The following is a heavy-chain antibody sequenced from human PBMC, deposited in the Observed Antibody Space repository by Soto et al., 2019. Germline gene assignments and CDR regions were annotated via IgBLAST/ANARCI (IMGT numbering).Heavy chain of an antibody. CDR2: ISSSGSTI. Sequence: QVQLVESGGGLVKPGGSLRLSCAASGFTFSDYYMSWTRQAPGKGLEWVSYISSSGSTIYYADSVKGRFTISRDNAKNSLYLQMNSLRAEDTAVYYCARGEGMGGLHIVATIGVGYYYYMDVWGKGTTVTVSS. CDR1: GFTFSDYY. D-gene: IGHD5-12*01. V-gene: IGHV3-11*01. CDR3: ARGEGMGGLHIVATIGVGYYYYMDV. J-gene: IGHJ6*03.